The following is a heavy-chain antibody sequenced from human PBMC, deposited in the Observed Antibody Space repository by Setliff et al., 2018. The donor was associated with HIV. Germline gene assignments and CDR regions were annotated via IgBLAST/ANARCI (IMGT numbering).Heavy chain of an antibody. CDR2: IIPIFGTA. CDR1: GGTFSSYA. D-gene: IGHD3-22*01. Sequence: SVKVSCKASGGTFSSYAISWVRQAPGQGLEWMGGIIPIFGTANYAQKFQGRVTITADESTSTAYMELSSLRSEDTAVYYCGRDRTPYYYDSSGSEYWGQGTMVTVSS. CDR3: GRDRTPYYYDSSGSEY. J-gene: IGHJ4*03. V-gene: IGHV1-69*13.